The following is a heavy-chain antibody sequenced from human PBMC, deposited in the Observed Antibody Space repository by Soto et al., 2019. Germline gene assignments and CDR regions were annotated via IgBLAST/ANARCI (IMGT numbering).Heavy chain of an antibody. CDR1: GYTFTSYA. CDR3: ARGSVVGFDP. D-gene: IGHD2-15*01. CDR2: INAGNGNT. V-gene: IGHV1-3*01. Sequence: QVQLVQSGAEVKKPGASMKVSCKASGYTFTSYAMHWVRQAPGQRLEWMGWINAGNGNTKYSQKFQGRVTITREKSASTAYMELSSLRSEDTAVYYCARGSVVGFDPWGQGTLVTVSS. J-gene: IGHJ5*02.